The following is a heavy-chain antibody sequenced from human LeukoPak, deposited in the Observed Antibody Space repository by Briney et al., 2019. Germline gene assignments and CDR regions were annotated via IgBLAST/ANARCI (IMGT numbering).Heavy chain of an antibody. J-gene: IGHJ6*03. CDR2: IYTSGST. CDR1: GVSISSYY. V-gene: IGHV4-4*07. CDR3: ARDLYTSGSSHYYYYMAV. D-gene: IGHD3-10*01. Sequence: PSETLSLTCTVSGVSISSYYWSWIRQPAGKGLEWIGRIYTSGSTNYNPSLKSRVTISVDKSKNQSSLKLSSVTAADTAVYYCARDLYTSGSSHYYYYMAVWGNGTTVTVSS.